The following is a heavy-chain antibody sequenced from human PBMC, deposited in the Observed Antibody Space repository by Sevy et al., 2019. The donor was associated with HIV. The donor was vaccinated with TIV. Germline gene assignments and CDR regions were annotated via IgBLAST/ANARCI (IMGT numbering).Heavy chain of an antibody. CDR1: GFTFTSSA. CDR2: IVVGSGNT. CDR3: AAGYSGSYYRWYYYGMDV. Sequence: ASVKVSCKASGFTFTSSAMQWVRQARGQRLEWIGWIVVGSGNTNYVQKFQERVTSTRDMSTSTAYMELSSLRSEDTAVYYCAAGYSGSYYRWYYYGMDVWGQGTTVTVSS. D-gene: IGHD1-26*01. J-gene: IGHJ6*02. V-gene: IGHV1-58*02.